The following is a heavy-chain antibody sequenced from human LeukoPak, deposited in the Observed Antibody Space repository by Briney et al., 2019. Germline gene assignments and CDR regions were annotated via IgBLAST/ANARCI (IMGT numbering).Heavy chain of an antibody. D-gene: IGHD3-22*01. CDR1: GFTFDDYA. J-gene: IGHJ4*02. V-gene: IGHV3-9*01. CDR3: AKALVEYYDSSGYYYVSYYFDY. Sequence: GGSLRLSCAASGFTFDDYAMHWVRHAPGKGLEWVSGISWNSGSIGYADSVKGRFTISRDNAKNSLYLQMNSLRAEDTALYYCAKALVEYYDSSGYYYVSYYFDYWGQGTLVTVSS. CDR2: ISWNSGSI.